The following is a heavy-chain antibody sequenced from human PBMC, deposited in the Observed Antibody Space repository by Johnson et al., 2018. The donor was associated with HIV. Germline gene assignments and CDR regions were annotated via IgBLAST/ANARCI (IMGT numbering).Heavy chain of an antibody. D-gene: IGHD6-19*01. V-gene: IGHV3-11*06. Sequence: QVQVVESGGGLVKPGGSLRLSCAASGFTFSDFYMSWIRQAPGRGLEWISYDGTQKNTADSVRGRFTLSRDNSKKTLHLQMNSLRAEDTAVYYCARAGYSSGWYERAFDIWGQGTMVTVSS. CDR2: DGTQK. CDR1: GFTFSDFY. J-gene: IGHJ3*02. CDR3: ARAGYSSGWYERAFDI.